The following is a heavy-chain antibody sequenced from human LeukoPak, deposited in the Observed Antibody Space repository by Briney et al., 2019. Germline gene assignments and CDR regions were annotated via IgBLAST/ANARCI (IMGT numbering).Heavy chain of an antibody. CDR3: AKKRSSGYYDRGGYAIDAFDV. J-gene: IGHJ3*01. Sequence: GESLKISCKGSGFRFANSWMGWVRQVSGKGLEWMGTIYPDDRDIRYSPSVQRQVTISGDKSFSTLYLQWSSLKASDTAMYFRAKKRSSGYYDRGGYAIDAFDVWGQGTMVTVSS. V-gene: IGHV5-51*01. D-gene: IGHD3-22*01. CDR2: IYPDDRDI. CDR1: GFRFANSW.